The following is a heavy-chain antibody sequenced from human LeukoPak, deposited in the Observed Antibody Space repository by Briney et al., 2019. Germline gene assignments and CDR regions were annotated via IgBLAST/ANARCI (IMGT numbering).Heavy chain of an antibody. V-gene: IGHV4-31*11. CDR2: IYYSGST. Sequence: SQTLSLTCAVSGGSISSGGYYWSWIRQHPGKGLEWIGYIYYSGSTYYNPSLKSRVTISVDTSKNQFSLKLSSVTAPDTAVYYCARVPNCSSTSCYAVDYWGQGTLVTVSS. CDR1: GGSISSGGYY. CDR3: ARVPNCSSTSCYAVDY. J-gene: IGHJ4*02. D-gene: IGHD2-2*01.